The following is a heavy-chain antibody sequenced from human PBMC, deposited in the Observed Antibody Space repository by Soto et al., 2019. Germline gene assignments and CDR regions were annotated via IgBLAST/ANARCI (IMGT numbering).Heavy chain of an antibody. Sequence: PGGSLRLSCTASGFTFGDYAMSWFRQAPGKGLEWVGFIRSKAYGGTTEYAASVKGRFTISRDDSKSIAYLQMNSLKTEDTAVYYCTSEWELLAHYYGMDVWGQGTTVTVSS. CDR3: TSEWELLAHYYGMDV. CDR1: GFTFGDYA. D-gene: IGHD1-26*01. CDR2: IRSKAYGGTT. V-gene: IGHV3-49*03. J-gene: IGHJ6*02.